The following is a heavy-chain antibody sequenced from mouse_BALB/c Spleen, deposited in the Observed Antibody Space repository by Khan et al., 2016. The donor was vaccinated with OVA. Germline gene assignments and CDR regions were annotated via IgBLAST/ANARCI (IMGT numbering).Heavy chain of an antibody. CDR3: ARAYYRYDGYYAMDF. CDR1: GFSLSRYN. Sequence: QVQLQQSGPGLVAPSQSLSITCTVSGFSLSRYNIHWVRQPPGKGLEWLGMIWAGGGTDYNSTLKSRLNISKDNSKRQVFLKMNSLQTDDTAMYYCARAYYRYDGYYAMDFWGQGTSVTVSS. CDR2: IWAGGGT. V-gene: IGHV2-6-4*01. D-gene: IGHD2-14*01. J-gene: IGHJ4*01.